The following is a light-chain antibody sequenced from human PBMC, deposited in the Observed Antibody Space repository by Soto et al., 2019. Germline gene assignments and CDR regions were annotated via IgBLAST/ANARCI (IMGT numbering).Light chain of an antibody. CDR2: AAS. J-gene: IGKJ1*01. Sequence: IQLTQSPSSLSASVGDRVTITCRASQTIGYYLNWYQQKPGKAPKLLIYAASSLQSGVPSRFSGSGSGTEFTLTISSLQPDDFATYYCQQYNSYSFGQGTKVEIK. CDR1: QTIGYY. CDR3: QQYNSYS. V-gene: IGKV1-16*01.